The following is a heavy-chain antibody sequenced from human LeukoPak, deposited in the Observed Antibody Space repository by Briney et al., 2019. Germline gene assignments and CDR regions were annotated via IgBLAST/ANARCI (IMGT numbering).Heavy chain of an antibody. CDR1: GFTFDDYA. CDR2: ISWNSGSI. D-gene: IGHD1-26*01. V-gene: IGHV3-9*01. J-gene: IGHJ4*02. CDR3: ARVLSGSYYEYLGY. Sequence: GRSLRLSCAASGFTFDDYAMHWVRQAPGKGLEWVSGISWNSGSIGYADSVKGRFTISRDNAKNSLYLQMNSLRAEDTAVYYCARVLSGSYYEYLGYWGQGTLVTVSS.